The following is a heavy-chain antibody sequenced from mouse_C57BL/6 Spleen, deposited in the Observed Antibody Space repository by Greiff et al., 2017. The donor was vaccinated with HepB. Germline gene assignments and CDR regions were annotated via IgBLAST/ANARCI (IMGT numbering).Heavy chain of an antibody. D-gene: IGHD4-1*02. Sequence: EVKLMESGGGLVKPGGSLKLSCAASGFTFSSYAMSWVRQTPEKRLEWVATISDGGSYTYYPDNVKGRFTISRDNAKNNLYLQMSHLKSEDTAMYYCAREATGAYLYFDVWGTGTTVTVSS. V-gene: IGHV5-4*01. CDR2: ISDGGSYT. J-gene: IGHJ1*03. CDR1: GFTFSSYA. CDR3: AREATGAYLYFDV.